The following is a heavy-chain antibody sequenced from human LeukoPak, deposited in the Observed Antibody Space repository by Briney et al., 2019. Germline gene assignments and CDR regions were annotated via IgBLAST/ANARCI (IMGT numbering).Heavy chain of an antibody. CDR3: TGRMVRGVITIDY. CDR2: IRSKANSYAT. Sequence: GGSLRLSCAASGFTFSGSAMHWVRQASGKGLEWVGRIRSKANSYATAYAASVKGRFTISRDDSKNTAYLQMNSLKTEDTAVYYCTGRMVRGVITIDYWGQGTLVTVSS. D-gene: IGHD3-10*01. J-gene: IGHJ4*02. CDR1: GFTFSGSA. V-gene: IGHV3-73*01.